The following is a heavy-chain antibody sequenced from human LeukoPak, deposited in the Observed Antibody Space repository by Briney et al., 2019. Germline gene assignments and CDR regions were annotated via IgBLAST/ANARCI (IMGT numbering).Heavy chain of an antibody. J-gene: IGHJ4*02. V-gene: IGHV4-34*01. CDR1: GGSLGGYY. Sequence: SETLSLTCAVYGGSLGGYYCRWIRQPPGKGLEWIGEINHSGSTNYNPSLKSRVTISVDTSKNQLSLKLTSMTAADTAVYYCARQWLVSHLFGYWGQGTLVTVSS. D-gene: IGHD6-19*01. CDR3: ARQWLVSHLFGY. CDR2: INHSGST.